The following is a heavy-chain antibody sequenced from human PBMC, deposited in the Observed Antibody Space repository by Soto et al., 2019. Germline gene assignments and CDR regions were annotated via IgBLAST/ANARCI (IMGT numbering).Heavy chain of an antibody. CDR3: ARRYQLLTLWFDP. D-gene: IGHD2-2*01. J-gene: IGHJ5*02. V-gene: IGHV4-4*02. Sequence: PSETLSLTCAVSSGSISSSNWWSWVRHPPGKGLEWIGEIYHSGSTNYNPSLKSRVTISVDKSKNQFSLKLSSVTAADTAVYYCARRYQLLTLWFDPWGQGTLVTVSS. CDR1: SGSISSSNW. CDR2: IYHSGST.